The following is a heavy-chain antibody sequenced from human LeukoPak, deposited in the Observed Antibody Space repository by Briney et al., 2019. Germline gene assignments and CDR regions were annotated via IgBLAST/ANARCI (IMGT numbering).Heavy chain of an antibody. CDR2: INPNSGGT. Sequence: GASVKVSCKASGYTFTGYYMHWVRQAPGQGLEWMGRINPNSGGTNYAQKFQGRVTMTRDTSISTAYMELSSLRSEDTAVYYCARDRGSCYTPDLTRYGMDVWGQGTTVTVSS. CDR3: ARDRGSCYTPDLTRYGMDV. D-gene: IGHD2-15*01. CDR1: GYTFTGYY. V-gene: IGHV1-2*06. J-gene: IGHJ6*02.